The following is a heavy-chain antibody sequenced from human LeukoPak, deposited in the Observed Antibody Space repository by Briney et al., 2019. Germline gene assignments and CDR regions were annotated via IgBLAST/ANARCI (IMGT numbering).Heavy chain of an antibody. J-gene: IGHJ4*02. CDR1: GYSFTSYW. CDR2: IYPGDSDT. D-gene: IGHD3-10*01. Sequence: GESLKISCKGSGYSFTSYWIGWVRQMPGKGLEWMGIIYPGDSDTRYSPSFQGQVAISADKSISTAYLQWSSLKASDTAMYYCARRHYYGSGSYPLPFDYWGQGTLVTVSS. V-gene: IGHV5-51*01. CDR3: ARRHYYGSGSYPLPFDY.